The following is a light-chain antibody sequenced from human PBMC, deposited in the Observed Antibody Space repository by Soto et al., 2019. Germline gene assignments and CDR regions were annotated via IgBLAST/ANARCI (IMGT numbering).Light chain of an antibody. CDR3: QQSYNTPDT. J-gene: IGKJ2*01. CDR1: PSIRSY. Sequence: DIPMTQSPSSLSASVGDRVTITCRASPSIRSYLNWYQQKSGQAPNLLTYSASSLKRGVPSRFSGSGSGTDFTLTISTRQPEHLATYYCQQSYNTPDTFCQGTKLAIK. V-gene: IGKV1-39*01. CDR2: SAS.